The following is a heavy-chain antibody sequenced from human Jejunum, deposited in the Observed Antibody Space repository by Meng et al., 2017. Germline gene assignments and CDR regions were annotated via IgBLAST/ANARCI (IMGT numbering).Heavy chain of an antibody. D-gene: IGHD2-21*01. CDR3: ASRPVGIRTYYFDC. J-gene: IGHJ4*02. CDR2: VFHSGTP. V-gene: IGHV4-4*02. CDR1: GGSITSTKW. Sequence: QVPLHASGPGLVKPSGTLFLTCAGSGGSITSTKWWSWVRQTPGKGLEWIGEVFHSGTPNYNPSLMSRLTMSVDKSKNQFSLNLTSVTAADTAVYYCASRPVGIRTYYFDCWGQGTLVTVFS.